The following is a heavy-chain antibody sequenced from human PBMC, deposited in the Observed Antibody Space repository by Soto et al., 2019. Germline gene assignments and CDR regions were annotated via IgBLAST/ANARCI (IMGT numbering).Heavy chain of an antibody. D-gene: IGHD3-3*01. J-gene: IGHJ4*02. CDR3: ASTTLTIFGVPNDY. Sequence: GGSLRLSCAASGFTFSSYAMHWVRQAPGKGLEWVAVISYDGSNKYYADSVKGRFTISRDNSKNTLYLQMNSLRAEDTAVYYCASTTLTIFGVPNDYWGQGTLVTVSS. CDR1: GFTFSSYA. V-gene: IGHV3-30-3*01. CDR2: ISYDGSNK.